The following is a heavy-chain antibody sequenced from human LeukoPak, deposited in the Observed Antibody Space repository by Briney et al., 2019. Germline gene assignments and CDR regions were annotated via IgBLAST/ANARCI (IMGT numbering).Heavy chain of an antibody. CDR1: GFRFSSSW. CDR2: ISSSSSYI. D-gene: IGHD3-22*01. V-gene: IGHV3-21*01. Sequence: GGSLRLSCAASGFRFSSSWMTWVRQAPGKGLEWVSSISSSSSYIYYADSVKGRFTISRDNAKNSLYLQMNSLRAEDTAVYYCAVTPIVVVMSFDYWGQGTTVTVSS. CDR3: AVTPIVVVMSFDY. J-gene: IGHJ4*03.